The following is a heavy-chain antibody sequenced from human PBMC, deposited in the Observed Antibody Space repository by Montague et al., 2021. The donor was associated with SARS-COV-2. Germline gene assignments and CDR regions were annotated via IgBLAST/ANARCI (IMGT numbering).Heavy chain of an antibody. V-gene: IGHV4-39*01. CDR3: ARPLNLYYYGSGSYSSWFDP. CDR1: GGSISSSSCY. Sequence: SETLSLTCTVSGGSISSSSCYWGWIRQPPGKGLEWIGSIYYSGSTYYNPSLKSRVTISVDTSKNQFSLKLSSVTAADTAVYYCARPLNLYYYGSGSYSSWFDPWGQGTLVTVSS. J-gene: IGHJ5*02. CDR2: IYYSGST. D-gene: IGHD3-10*01.